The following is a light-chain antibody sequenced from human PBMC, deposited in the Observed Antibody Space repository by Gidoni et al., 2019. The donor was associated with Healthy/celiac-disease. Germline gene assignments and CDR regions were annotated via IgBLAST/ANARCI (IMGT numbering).Light chain of an antibody. CDR2: DAS. CDR3: QQRSNWPPLFT. Sequence: EIVLTQSPSTLSLSPGERATLSCTASQRVSSYLAWYQQKPGQAPRLLSYDASNRATGIPARFSGRGSGTDFTLTISSLEPEDFAVYYCQQRSNWPPLFTFGPGTKVDIK. J-gene: IGKJ3*01. V-gene: IGKV3-11*01. CDR1: QRVSSY.